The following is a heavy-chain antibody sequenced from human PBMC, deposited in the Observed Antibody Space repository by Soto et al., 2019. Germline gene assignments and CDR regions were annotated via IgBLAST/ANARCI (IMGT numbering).Heavy chain of an antibody. CDR3: ARDPIVATIALDY. V-gene: IGHV3-33*01. CDR2: IWYDGSNK. Sequence: QVQLVESGGGVVQPGRSLRLSCAATGFTFSSYGMHWVRQAPGKGLEWVAVIWYDGSNKYYADSVKGRFTISIDNSKNTLYLQMNSLRAEDTAVYYCARDPIVATIALDYWGQGTLVTVSS. J-gene: IGHJ4*02. CDR1: GFTFSSYG. D-gene: IGHD5-12*01.